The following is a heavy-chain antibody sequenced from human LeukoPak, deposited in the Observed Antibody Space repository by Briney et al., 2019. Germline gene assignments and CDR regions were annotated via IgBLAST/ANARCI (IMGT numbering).Heavy chain of an antibody. CDR1: GYTFTSYG. CDR3: ATSAGDYRAGHYYYMGV. J-gene: IGHJ6*03. Sequence: ASVKVSCKASGYTFTSYGISWVRQAPGQGLEWMGWINPNTAGTNYAQKFLGGVTLTWDTSISTAYMELNRLTSDDTAVYYCATSAGDYRAGHYYYMGVWGKGTSVTVSS. D-gene: IGHD4-11*01. V-gene: IGHV1-2*02. CDR2: INPNTAGT.